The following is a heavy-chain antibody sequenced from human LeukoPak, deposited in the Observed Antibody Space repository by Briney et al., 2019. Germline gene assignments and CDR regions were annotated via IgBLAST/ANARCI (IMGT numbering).Heavy chain of an antibody. CDR3: ARAVIQLWLKRWYFDL. CDR2: IYTSGST. D-gene: IGHD5-18*01. J-gene: IGHJ2*01. Sequence: SETLSLTCTVSGGSISSYYWSWIRQPAGKGLEWIGRIYTSGSTNYNPSLKSRVTMSVDTSKNQFSLKLSSVTAADTAVYYCARAVIQLWLKRWYFDLWGRGTLVTVSS. CDR1: GGSISSYY. V-gene: IGHV4-4*07.